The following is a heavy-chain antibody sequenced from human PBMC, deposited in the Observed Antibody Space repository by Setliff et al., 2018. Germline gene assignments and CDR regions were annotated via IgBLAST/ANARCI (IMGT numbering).Heavy chain of an antibody. CDR3: ARQKNYYDYVWGSYRYYPFDY. Sequence: NPSETLSLTCTVSGGSISSSSYYWGWIRQPPGKGLEWIGSIYYSGSTYYNPSLKSRVTISVDTSKNQFSLKLNSVTAADTAVYYCARQKNYYDYVWGSYRYYPFDYWGQGTLVTVSS. D-gene: IGHD3-16*02. CDR2: IYYSGST. CDR1: GGSISSSSYY. V-gene: IGHV4-39*01. J-gene: IGHJ4*02.